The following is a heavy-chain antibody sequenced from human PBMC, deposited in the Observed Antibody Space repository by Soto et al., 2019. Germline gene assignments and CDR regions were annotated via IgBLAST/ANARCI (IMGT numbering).Heavy chain of an antibody. J-gene: IGHJ6*02. CDR3: ARDGSRRLYCSSTSCPYGMDV. Sequence: PSETLCLTCTVAGGTIGGGGYYWSWIRQPPGKGLEWIGYIYYSGSTYYNPSLKSRVTISVDTSKNQFSLKLSSVTAADTAVYYCARDGSRRLYCSSTSCPYGMDVWGQGTTVTVSS. CDR2: IYYSGST. V-gene: IGHV4-30-4*01. CDR1: GGTIGGGGYY. D-gene: IGHD2-2*01.